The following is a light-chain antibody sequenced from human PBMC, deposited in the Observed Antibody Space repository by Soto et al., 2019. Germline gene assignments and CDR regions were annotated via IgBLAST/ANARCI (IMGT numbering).Light chain of an antibody. CDR3: TSYSRYRVLV. J-gene: IGLJ3*02. CDR1: SSDIGGYKY. CDR2: EVS. Sequence: QSVLTQPASVSGSLGQSITISCTGTSSDIGGYKYVSWYQQRPGKAPKLIIFEVSNRPSGVSDRFSGSNSGNTASLTISGLQAEDEADYYCTSYSRYRVLVFGGGTKVTAL. V-gene: IGLV2-14*01.